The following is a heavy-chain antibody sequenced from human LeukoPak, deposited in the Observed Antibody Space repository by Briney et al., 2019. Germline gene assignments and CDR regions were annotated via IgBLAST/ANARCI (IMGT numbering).Heavy chain of an antibody. CDR2: INHSGST. D-gene: IGHD4-23*01. CDR1: GGSFSGYY. CDR3: ARVRWRYFDL. J-gene: IGHJ2*01. V-gene: IGHV4-34*01. Sequence: SETLSLTCAVYGGSFSGYYWSWIRQPPGKGLEWIGEINHSGSTNYNPSLKSRVTISVDTSKNQFSLKLSSVTAADPAVYYCARVRWRYFDLWGRGTLVTVSS.